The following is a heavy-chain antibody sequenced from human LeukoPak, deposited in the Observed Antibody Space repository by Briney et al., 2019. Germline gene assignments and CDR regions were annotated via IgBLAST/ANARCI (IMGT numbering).Heavy chain of an antibody. CDR1: GSSISSSSYY. CDR3: ARRDDFSDFDY. CDR2: IYYSGST. D-gene: IGHD3-3*01. V-gene: IGHV4-39*01. Sequence: SETLSLTCTVSGSSISSSSYYWGWIRQPPGKGLEWIGSIYYSGSTYYNPSLKSRVTISVDTSKNQFSLKLSSVTAADTAVYYCARRDDFSDFDYWGQGTLVTVSS. J-gene: IGHJ4*02.